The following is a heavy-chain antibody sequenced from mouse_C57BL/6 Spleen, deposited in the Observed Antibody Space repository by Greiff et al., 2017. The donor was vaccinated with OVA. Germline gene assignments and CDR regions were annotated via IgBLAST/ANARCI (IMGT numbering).Heavy chain of an antibody. Sequence: VQLQQSGAELVRPGASVKLSCKASGYTFTDYYINWVKQRPGQGLEWIARIYPGSGNTYYNEKFKGKATLTAEKSSSTAYMQLSSLTSEDSAVYFCARREDYDGNFDVWGTGTTVTVSS. J-gene: IGHJ1*03. V-gene: IGHV1-76*01. CDR3: ARREDYDGNFDV. D-gene: IGHD2-4*01. CDR1: GYTFTDYY. CDR2: IYPGSGNT.